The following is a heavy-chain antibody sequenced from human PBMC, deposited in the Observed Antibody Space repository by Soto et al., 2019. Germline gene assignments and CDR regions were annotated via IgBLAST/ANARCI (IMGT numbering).Heavy chain of an antibody. V-gene: IGHV4-30-4*01. D-gene: IGHD2-15*01. CDR1: GGSISSGDYY. Sequence: SETLSLTCTVSGGSISSGDYYWSWICQPPGKGLEWIGYIYYSGSTYYNPSLKSRVTISVDTSTNQFSLKLSFVTAADTAVYYCARGRGWGCCGGSCYYNYMDVWGKGSTVTVSS. CDR2: IYYSGST. J-gene: IGHJ6*03. CDR3: ARGRGWGCCGGSCYYNYMDV.